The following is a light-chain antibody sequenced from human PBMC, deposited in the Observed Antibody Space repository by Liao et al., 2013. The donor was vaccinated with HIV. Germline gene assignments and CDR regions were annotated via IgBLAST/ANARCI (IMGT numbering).Light chain of an antibody. CDR1: KLRDRY. V-gene: IGLV3-1*01. J-gene: IGLJ3*02. CDR2: SDS. Sequence: SYDLTQPPSVSVSPGQTASITCSGDKLRDRYASWYQQKPGQSPVLIIYSDSRRPSGIPERFSGSNSGNTATLTISGTRAIDEADYYCQTWDSTTAWVFGGGTKLTVL. CDR3: QTWDSTTAWV.